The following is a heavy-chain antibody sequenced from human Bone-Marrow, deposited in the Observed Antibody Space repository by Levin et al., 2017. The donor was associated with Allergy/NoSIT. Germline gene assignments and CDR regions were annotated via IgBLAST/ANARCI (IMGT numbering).Heavy chain of an antibody. Sequence: GESLKISCAASGFTFRNYAMHWVRQAPGKGLEWVSVIWHDGSNQYYTDSVKGRFTISRDNSKNTLYLQMNSLRVEDTALYYCARDKRLGITMIGGFDYWGPGTLVTVSS. CDR1: GFTFRNYA. V-gene: IGHV3-33*01. CDR3: ARDKRLGITMIGGFDY. CDR2: IWHDGSNQ. J-gene: IGHJ4*02. D-gene: IGHD3-22*01.